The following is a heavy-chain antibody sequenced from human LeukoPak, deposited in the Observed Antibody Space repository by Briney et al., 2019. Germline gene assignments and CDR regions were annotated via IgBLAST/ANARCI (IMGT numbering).Heavy chain of an antibody. J-gene: IGHJ4*02. D-gene: IGHD3-10*01. CDR3: ARASGPFDF. CDR2: IFSDGYTK. CDR1: GFTFSTYG. V-gene: IGHV3-33*08. Sequence: PGGSLRLSCAASGFTFSTYGMHWVRQAPGKGLEWVAVIFSDGYTKYYAGSVKDRFTTSRDDSKNTLYLHMNSLIPGDTGVYYCARASGPFDFWGQGTLLTVSS.